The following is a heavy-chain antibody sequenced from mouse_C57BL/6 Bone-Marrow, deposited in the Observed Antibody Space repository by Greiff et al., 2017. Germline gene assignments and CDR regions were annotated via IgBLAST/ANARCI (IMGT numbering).Heavy chain of an antibody. Sequence: VKLVESGAELARPGASVKLSCKASGYTFTSYGISWVKQRTGQGLEWIGEIYPRSGSTYYNETFKGKATLTADKSSSTEYMELRSLTSDDSAVYFCARGDDYPFDYWGQGTTLTVSS. CDR2: IYPRSGST. D-gene: IGHD2-4*01. J-gene: IGHJ2*01. CDR3: ARGDDYPFDY. V-gene: IGHV1-81*01. CDR1: GYTFTSYG.